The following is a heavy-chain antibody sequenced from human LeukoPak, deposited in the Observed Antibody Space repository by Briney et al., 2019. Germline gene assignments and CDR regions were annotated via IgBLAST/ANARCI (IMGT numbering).Heavy chain of an antibody. CDR2: MNPNNNNT. CDR3: AKAGMTTVTPRYYFDY. D-gene: IGHD4-17*01. Sequence: ASVKVSCKASGYTFTSYDIHWVRQATGQGLEWMGWMNPNNNNTGYTQKFQGRVTMTSNTFIRTAYMELTSLRAEDTAVYYCAKAGMTTVTPRYYFDYWGQGTLVTVSS. V-gene: IGHV1-8*01. CDR1: GYTFTSYD. J-gene: IGHJ4*02.